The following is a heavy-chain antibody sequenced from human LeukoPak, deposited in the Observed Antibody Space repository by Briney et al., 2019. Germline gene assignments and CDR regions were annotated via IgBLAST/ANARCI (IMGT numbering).Heavy chain of an antibody. V-gene: IGHV3-21*01. CDR2: INSRSSYV. J-gene: IGHJ4*02. D-gene: IGHD2-15*01. CDR1: GFTFSSYS. CDR3: ARDAEEYCSGGSCTRQDY. Sequence: GGSLRLSCAASGFTFSSYSMNWVRQAPGKGLEWVSSINSRSSYVYYADSVKGRFTISRDNAKNSLYLQMNSLRAEDTAVYYCARDAEEYCSGGSCTRQDYWGQGILVTVSS.